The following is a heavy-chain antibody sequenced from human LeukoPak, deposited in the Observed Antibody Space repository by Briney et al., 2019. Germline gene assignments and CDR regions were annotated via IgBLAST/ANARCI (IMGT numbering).Heavy chain of an antibody. CDR2: IYPGDSDT. D-gene: IGHD3-3*01. Sequence: GESLKISCKGSGYSFTSYWIGWVRQMPGKGLEWMGIIYPGDSDTRYSPSFQGQVTISADKSISTAHLQWSSLKASDTAMYYCARLFPRYYDFWKTGFDPWGQGTLVTVSS. V-gene: IGHV5-51*01. CDR1: GYSFTSYW. CDR3: ARLFPRYYDFWKTGFDP. J-gene: IGHJ5*02.